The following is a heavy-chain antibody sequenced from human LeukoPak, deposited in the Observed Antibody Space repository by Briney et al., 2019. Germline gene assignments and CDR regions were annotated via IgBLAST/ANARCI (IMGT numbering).Heavy chain of an antibody. J-gene: IGHJ4*02. Sequence: PGGSLRLSCAASGFTFSSYSMHWVRQAPGKGLEWVSSISSSSYIYYADSVKGRFTISRDNAKNSLYLQMNSLRAEDTAVYYCARDGGYSGYDFDYWGQGTLVTVSS. CDR1: GFTFSSYS. D-gene: IGHD5-12*01. V-gene: IGHV3-21*01. CDR2: ISSSSYI. CDR3: ARDGGYSGYDFDY.